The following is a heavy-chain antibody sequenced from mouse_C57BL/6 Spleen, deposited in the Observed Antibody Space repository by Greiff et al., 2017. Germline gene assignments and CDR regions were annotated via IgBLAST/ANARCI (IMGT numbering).Heavy chain of an antibody. CDR3: TREETGYWYFDV. D-gene: IGHD4-1*01. J-gene: IGHJ1*03. CDR2: ISSGGDYI. V-gene: IGHV5-9-1*02. Sequence: EVKLVESGEGLVKPGGSLKLSCAASGFTFSSYAMSWVRQTPEKRLEWVAYISSGGDYIYYADTVKGRFTISRDNARNTLYLQMSSLKSEDTAMYYCTREETGYWYFDVWGTGTTVTVSS. CDR1: GFTFSSYA.